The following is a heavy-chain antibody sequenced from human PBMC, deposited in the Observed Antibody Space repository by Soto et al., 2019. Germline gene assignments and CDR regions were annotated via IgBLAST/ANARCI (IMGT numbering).Heavy chain of an antibody. CDR3: TREEGVRGVIITDFDY. CDR1: GFTFGDYA. Sequence: GGSLRLSCTASGFTFGDYAMSWFRQAPGKGLEWVGFIRSKAYGGTTEYAASVKGRFTISRDDSKSIAYLQMNSLKTEDTAVYYCTREEGVRGVIITDFDYWGQGTLVTVSS. J-gene: IGHJ4*02. CDR2: IRSKAYGGTT. V-gene: IGHV3-49*03. D-gene: IGHD3-10*01.